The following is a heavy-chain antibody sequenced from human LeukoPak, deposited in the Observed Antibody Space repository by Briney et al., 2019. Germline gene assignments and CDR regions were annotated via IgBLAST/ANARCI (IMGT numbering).Heavy chain of an antibody. J-gene: IGHJ6*02. D-gene: IGHD2-15*01. Sequence: QPGGSLRLSCAASGFTFSSYAMSWVRQAPGKGLEWVSAISGSGGSTYYADSVKGRFTISRDNSKNTLYLQMNSLRAEDTAVYYCAKWRPREPYCSGGSCYYYGMDVWGQGTTVTVSS. CDR3: AKWRPREPYCSGGSCYYYGMDV. CDR1: GFTFSSYA. CDR2: ISGSGGST. V-gene: IGHV3-23*01.